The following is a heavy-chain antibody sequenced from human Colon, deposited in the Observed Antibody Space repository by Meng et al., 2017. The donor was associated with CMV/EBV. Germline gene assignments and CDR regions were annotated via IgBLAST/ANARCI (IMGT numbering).Heavy chain of an antibody. CDR2: IDTRSRTT. D-gene: IGHD4-11*01. V-gene: IGHV3-11*01. CDR3: ARDPYIKAFDI. Sequence: LRLSCVGSGFTFSDYYMSWIRQAPGKGLEWVADIDTRSRTTWYADSVKGRFTISRDNAEKSVFLQMNSLRVDDTAVYYCARDPYIKAFDIWGQGTVVTVSS. CDR1: GFTFSDYY. J-gene: IGHJ3*02.